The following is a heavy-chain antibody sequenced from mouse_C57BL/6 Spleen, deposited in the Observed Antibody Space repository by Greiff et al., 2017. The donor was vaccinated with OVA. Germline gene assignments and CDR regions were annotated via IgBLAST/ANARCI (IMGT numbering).Heavy chain of an antibody. CDR2: ISSGSSTI. CDR1: GFTFSDYG. D-gene: IGHD1-1*01. Sequence: EVKLVESGGGLVKPGGSLKLSCAASGFTFSDYGMHWVRQAPEKGLEWVAYISSGSSTIYYAATVKGRFTISRDNAKNTLFLQMTSLRSEDTAMYYCARKVYGSSFDYWGQVTPLTVSS. CDR3: ARKVYGSSFDY. V-gene: IGHV5-17*01. J-gene: IGHJ2*01.